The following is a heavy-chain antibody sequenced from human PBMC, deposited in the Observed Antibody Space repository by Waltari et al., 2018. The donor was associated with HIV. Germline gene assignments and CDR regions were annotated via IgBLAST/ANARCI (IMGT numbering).Heavy chain of an antibody. J-gene: IGHJ4*02. Sequence: HVHLRESGPGLVRPSEPLSLTCGVSGYSIQSGFYWGWVRQAPGKGFEWIGNVFHSGATFYNPSFENRVNITVDTSRNQFFLRLTSVTVADTALYYCLRSPGSTDFWGQGIRVTISS. D-gene: IGHD1-7*01. V-gene: IGHV4-38-2*01. CDR1: GYSIQSGFY. CDR3: LRSPGSTDF. CDR2: VFHSGAT.